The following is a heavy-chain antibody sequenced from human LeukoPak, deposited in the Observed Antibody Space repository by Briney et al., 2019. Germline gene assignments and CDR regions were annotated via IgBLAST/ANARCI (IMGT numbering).Heavy chain of an antibody. CDR3: ARDPGGHVDTGVYDY. Sequence: ASVKVSCKASGYTFTSYGISWVRQAPGQGLEWMGWISAYNGNTNYAQKLQGRVTMTTDTSTSTAYMELRSLRSDDTAVYYCARDPGGHVDTGVYDYWGQGTLVTVSS. J-gene: IGHJ4*02. CDR2: ISAYNGNT. V-gene: IGHV1-18*01. CDR1: GYTFTSYG. D-gene: IGHD5-18*01.